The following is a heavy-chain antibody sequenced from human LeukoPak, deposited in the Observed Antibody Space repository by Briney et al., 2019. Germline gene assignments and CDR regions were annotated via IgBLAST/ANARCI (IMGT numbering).Heavy chain of an antibody. J-gene: IGHJ6*02. V-gene: IGHV3-23*01. Sequence: GGSLRLSCAASGFTFSSYGMSWVRQAPGKGLEWVSAISNSGGSTPYADSAKGRFTISRDNSKNTLYLQMNSLRGEDTAVYYCARGPWSAAGYNGMDVWGQGTTVTVSS. CDR3: ARGPWSAAGYNGMDV. D-gene: IGHD6-13*01. CDR2: ISNSGGST. CDR1: GFTFSSYG.